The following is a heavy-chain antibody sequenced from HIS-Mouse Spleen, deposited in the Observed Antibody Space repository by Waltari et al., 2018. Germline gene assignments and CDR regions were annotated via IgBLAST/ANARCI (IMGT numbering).Heavy chain of an antibody. D-gene: IGHD3-9*01. CDR1: GGSISSSSYY. CDR3: ASRTGVLRYFDWLLYYFDY. CDR2: IYYSGST. Sequence: QLQLQESGPGLVKPSETLSLTCTVSGGSISSSSYYWGWIRQPPGKGLEWIGSIYYSGSTSYNPSLKSRVTISVDTSKNQFSLKLSSVTAADTAVYYCASRTGVLRYFDWLLYYFDYWGQGTLVTVSS. J-gene: IGHJ4*02. V-gene: IGHV4-39*07.